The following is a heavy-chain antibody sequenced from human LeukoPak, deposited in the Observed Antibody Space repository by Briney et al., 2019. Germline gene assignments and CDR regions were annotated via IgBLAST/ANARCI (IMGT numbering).Heavy chain of an antibody. J-gene: IGHJ3*02. CDR1: GFTFSNYW. CDR3: VRPLRSPGAWDAFDI. V-gene: IGHV3-7*01. CDR2: IKQDGSEK. Sequence: PGGSLRLSCAASGFTFSNYWMSLVRQAPGKGLEWVANIKQDGSEKYYVDSVKGRFTISRDNAKNSLYLQMNSLRAEDTAVYYCVRPLRSPGAWDAFDIWGQGTMVTVSS. D-gene: IGHD1-26*01.